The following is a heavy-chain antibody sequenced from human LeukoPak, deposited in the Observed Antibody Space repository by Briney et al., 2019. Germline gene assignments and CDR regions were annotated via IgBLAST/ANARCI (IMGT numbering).Heavy chain of an antibody. J-gene: IGHJ4*02. D-gene: IGHD3-3*01. CDR2: IKSKTDGGTT. CDR1: GFTFSNAW. CDR3: TTLFQFLEWLLKPFDY. Sequence: PGGSLRLSCAASGFTFSNAWMSWVRQAPGKGLEWVGRIKSKTDGGTTDYAAPVKGRFTISRDDSKNTLYLQMNSLKTEDTAVYYCTTLFQFLEWLLKPFDYWGQGTLVTVSS. V-gene: IGHV3-15*01.